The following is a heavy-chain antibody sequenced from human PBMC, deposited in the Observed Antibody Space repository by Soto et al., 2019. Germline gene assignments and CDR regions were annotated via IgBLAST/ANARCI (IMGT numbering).Heavy chain of an antibody. CDR1: GASLSSGGYS. D-gene: IGHD3-10*01. Sequence: PSETLSLTCSVSGASLSSGGYSCSWFRRPPGKALEWIAYVYYGGTASYNPSLKSRVTISVDSSKNQFSLTVKSVTAADTAAYLCARGNPQLRGVFDLWGRGTQVTVSS. J-gene: IGHJ4*02. V-gene: IGHV4-30-2*01. CDR3: ARGNPQLRGVFDL. CDR2: VYYGGTA.